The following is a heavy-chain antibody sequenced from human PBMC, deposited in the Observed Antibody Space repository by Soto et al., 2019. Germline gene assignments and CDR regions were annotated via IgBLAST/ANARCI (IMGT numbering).Heavy chain of an antibody. J-gene: IGHJ4*02. D-gene: IGHD1-7*01. CDR1: GFSFSIYE. V-gene: IGHV3-48*03. CDR3: ARDHPNRNYGTCFDY. CDR2: ISSSGINI. Sequence: EVQLVESGGALVQPGGSLRLSCAASGFSFSIYEMNWVRQAPGKGLEWVSYISSSGINIHYADSVKGRFTISRDNAKNSLYLQVNSLRAEDTAVYYCARDHPNRNYGTCFDYWGQGTLVTVSS.